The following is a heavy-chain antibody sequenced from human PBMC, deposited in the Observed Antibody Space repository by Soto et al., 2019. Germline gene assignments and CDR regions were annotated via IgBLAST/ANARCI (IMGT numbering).Heavy chain of an antibody. CDR1: GFTFSSYG. Sequence: QVQLVESGGGVVQPGRSPRLSCAASGFTFSSYGMHWVRQAPGKGLEWVAVIWYDGSNKYYADSVKGRFTISRDNSKNTLYLQMNSLRAEDTAVYYCARGTYDSSGYYFDYWGQGTLVTVSS. CDR2: IWYDGSNK. CDR3: ARGTYDSSGYYFDY. D-gene: IGHD3-22*01. V-gene: IGHV3-33*01. J-gene: IGHJ4*02.